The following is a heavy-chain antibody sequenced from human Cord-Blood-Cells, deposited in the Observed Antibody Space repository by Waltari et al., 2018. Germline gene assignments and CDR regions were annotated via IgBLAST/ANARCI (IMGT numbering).Heavy chain of an antibody. J-gene: IGHJ6*01. CDR1: VGAFSSYA. V-gene: IGHV1-69*01. CDR3: ARGGSTVTPRYYYYYGMYV. Sequence: QVQLVQSGAAVKKPGSSVKVSCKASVGAFSSYAISWVRQAPGQRLEWMGGIIPIFGTANYAQKFQGRVTITADESTSTAYMELSSLRSEDTAVYYCARGGSTVTPRYYYYYGMYVWGQGTTVTVTS. D-gene: IGHD4-17*01. CDR2: IIPIFGTA.